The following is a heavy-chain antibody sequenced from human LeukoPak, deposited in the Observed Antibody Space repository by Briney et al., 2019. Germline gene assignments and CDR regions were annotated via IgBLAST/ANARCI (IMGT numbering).Heavy chain of an antibody. V-gene: IGHV3-30*03. D-gene: IGHD6-13*01. CDR3: ARDGLSSSWYGAFDI. J-gene: IGHJ3*02. CDR1: GFTFSSYG. CDR2: ISFDGTIK. Sequence: PGGSLRLSCAASGFTFSSYGIHWVRQAPGKGLEWVAVISFDGTIKYYTDSVKGRFTSSRDNSKNTLYLQMNSLRAEDTAVYYCARDGLSSSWYGAFDIWGQGTMVTVSS.